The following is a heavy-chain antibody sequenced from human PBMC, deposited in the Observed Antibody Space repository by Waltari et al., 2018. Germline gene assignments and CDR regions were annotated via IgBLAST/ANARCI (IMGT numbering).Heavy chain of an antibody. CDR2: INHSGST. CDR1: GGSFSGYY. J-gene: IGHJ4*02. Sequence: QVQLQQWGAGLLKPSETLSLTCAVYGGSFSGYYWSWIRQPPGKGLEWIGEINHSGSTNYNPSLKSLVTISVDTSKNQFSLKLSSVTAADTAVYYCARTTTVTTSDFDYWGQGTLVTVSS. D-gene: IGHD4-17*01. CDR3: ARTTTVTTSDFDY. V-gene: IGHV4-34*01.